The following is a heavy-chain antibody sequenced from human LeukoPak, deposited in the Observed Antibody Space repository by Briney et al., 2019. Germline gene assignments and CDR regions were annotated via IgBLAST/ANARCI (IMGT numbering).Heavy chain of an antibody. Sequence: PSETLSLTCAVSGGSISSSNWWSWVRQPPGKGLEWIGEIYHSGSTDYNPSLKSRVTISVDKSKNQFSLKLSSVTAADTAVYYCARDGDPILRFLEWEGAFDIWGQGTMVTVSS. J-gene: IGHJ3*02. CDR2: IYHSGST. V-gene: IGHV4-4*02. CDR1: GGSISSSNW. CDR3: ARDGDPILRFLEWEGAFDI. D-gene: IGHD3-3*01.